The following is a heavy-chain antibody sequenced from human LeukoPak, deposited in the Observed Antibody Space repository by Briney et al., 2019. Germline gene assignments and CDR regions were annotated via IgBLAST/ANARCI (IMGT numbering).Heavy chain of an antibody. J-gene: IGHJ4*02. CDR1: GGSISSYY. Sequence: AETLSPTCTVSGGSISSYYWSWIRQPPGKGLEWIGYIYYSGSTNYNPSLKSRVTISVDTSKNQFSLKLSSVTAADTAVYYCARAYYYDSSGYLRGAFDYWGQGTLVTVSS. CDR2: IYYSGST. D-gene: IGHD3-22*01. CDR3: ARAYYYDSSGYLRGAFDY. V-gene: IGHV4-59*01.